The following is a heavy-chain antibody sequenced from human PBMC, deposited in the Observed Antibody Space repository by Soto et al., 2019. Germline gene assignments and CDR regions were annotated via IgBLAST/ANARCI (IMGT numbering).Heavy chain of an antibody. V-gene: IGHV3-23*01. J-gene: IGHJ4*02. D-gene: IGHD6-19*01. CDR3: AKGRAVAGVIDY. CDR2: ISGSGGST. Sequence: GSLRLSCAASGFTFSSYAMIFFRQSPVKWLEWVSAISGSGGSTYYADSVKGRFTISRDNSKNTLYLQMNSLRAEDTAVHYCAKGRAVAGVIDYWGQGTLVTVSS. CDR1: GFTFSSYA.